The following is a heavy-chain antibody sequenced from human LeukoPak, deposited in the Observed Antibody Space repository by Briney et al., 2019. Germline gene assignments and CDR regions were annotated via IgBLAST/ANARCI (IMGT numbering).Heavy chain of an antibody. Sequence: GEPLKISCKGSGYSFTNYWIGWVRQMPGKGLEWMGIIYPGDSDTRYSPSFQGQVTISADKSISTAYLQWSSLKASDTAMYYCARQGSGYSGYENIDYWGQGTLVTVSS. CDR2: IYPGDSDT. J-gene: IGHJ4*02. CDR1: GYSFTNYW. CDR3: ARQGSGYSGYENIDY. D-gene: IGHD5-12*01. V-gene: IGHV5-51*01.